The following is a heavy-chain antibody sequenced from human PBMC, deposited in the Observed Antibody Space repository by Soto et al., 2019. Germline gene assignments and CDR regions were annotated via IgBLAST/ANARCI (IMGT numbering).Heavy chain of an antibody. CDR3: ARGLTYYDFWSGPQPSNWFDP. Sequence: SETLSLTCAVYGGSFSGYYWSWIRQPPGKGLEWIGEINHSGSTNYNPSLKSRVTISVDTSKNQFSLKLSFVTAADTAVYYCARGLTYYDFWSGPQPSNWFDPWGQVTPVTVP. CDR2: INHSGST. J-gene: IGHJ5*02. V-gene: IGHV4-34*01. CDR1: GGSFSGYY. D-gene: IGHD3-3*01.